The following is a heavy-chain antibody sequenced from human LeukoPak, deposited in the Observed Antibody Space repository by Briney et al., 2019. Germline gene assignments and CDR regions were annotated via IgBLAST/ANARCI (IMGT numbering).Heavy chain of an antibody. Sequence: GGSLRLSCAASGFTFSSYAMSWVRQAPGKGLEWVSAISGSGGSTYYADSVKGRFTISRDNSKNTLYLQMNSMRAEDTAVYYCAKGSHLHIGGVIIHNWGKGTLVTVSS. CDR1: GFTFSSYA. J-gene: IGHJ4*02. D-gene: IGHD3-10*01. V-gene: IGHV3-23*01. CDR2: ISGSGGST. CDR3: AKGSHLHIGGVIIHN.